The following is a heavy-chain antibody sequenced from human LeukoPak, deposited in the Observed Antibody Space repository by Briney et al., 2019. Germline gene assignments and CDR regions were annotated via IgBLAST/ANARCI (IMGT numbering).Heavy chain of an antibody. CDR2: IIPIFGTA. CDR3: ARERLELRGDDAFDI. CDR1: GGTFSSYA. J-gene: IGHJ3*02. D-gene: IGHD1-7*01. Sequence: GASVKVSCKASGGTFSSYAISWVRQAPGQGLEWMGGIIPIFGTANYAQKFRGRVTITTDESTSTAYMELSSLRSEDTAVYYCARERLELRGDDAFDIWGQGTMVTVSS. V-gene: IGHV1-69*05.